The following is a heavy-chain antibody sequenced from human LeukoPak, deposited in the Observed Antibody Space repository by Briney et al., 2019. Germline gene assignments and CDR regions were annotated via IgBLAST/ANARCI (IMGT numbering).Heavy chain of an antibody. CDR2: IKQDGSEK. CDR3: ARDRSDILTGYNDAFDI. J-gene: IGHJ3*02. V-gene: IGHV3-7*01. D-gene: IGHD3-9*01. Sequence: PGGSLRLSCADSGFTFSSYWTSWVRQAPGKGLEWVANIKQDGSEKYYVDSVKGRFTISRDNAKNSLYLQMNSLRAEDTAVYYCARDRSDILTGYNDAFDIWGQGTMVTVSS. CDR1: GFTFSSYW.